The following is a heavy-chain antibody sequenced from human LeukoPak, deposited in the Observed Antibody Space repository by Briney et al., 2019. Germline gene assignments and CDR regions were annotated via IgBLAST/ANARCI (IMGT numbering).Heavy chain of an antibody. V-gene: IGHV3-30*02. Sequence: GGSLRLSCAASGFTFSSYGMHWVRQAPGKGLEWVAFIRYDGSNKYYADSVKGRFTISRDNSKNTLYLQMNSLRAEDTAVYYCAKVPDPFIVGAPFDYWGQGTLVTVSS. CDR2: IRYDGSNK. CDR1: GFTFSSYG. CDR3: AKVPDPFIVGAPFDY. D-gene: IGHD1-26*01. J-gene: IGHJ4*02.